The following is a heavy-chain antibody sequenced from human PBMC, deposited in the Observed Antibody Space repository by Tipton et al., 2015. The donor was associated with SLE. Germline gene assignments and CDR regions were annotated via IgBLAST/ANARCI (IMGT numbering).Heavy chain of an antibody. CDR1: GYSISSGYY. J-gene: IGHJ4*02. D-gene: IGHD2-2*01. CDR3: ARLSMPYFDY. CDR2: IYHSGST. Sequence: TLSLTCAVSGYSISSGYYWGWIRQPPGKGLEWIGSIYHSGSTYYNPSLKSRVTISVDTSKNQFSLKLSSVTAADTAVYYCARLSMPYFDYWGQGTLVTVSS. V-gene: IGHV4-38-2*01.